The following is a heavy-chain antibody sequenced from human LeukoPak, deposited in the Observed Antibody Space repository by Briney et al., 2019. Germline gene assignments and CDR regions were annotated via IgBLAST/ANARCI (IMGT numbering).Heavy chain of an antibody. V-gene: IGHV3-30*18. CDR1: GFTFSSYG. Sequence: PGRSLRLSCAASGFTFSSYGMHWVRQAPGKGLEWVAVISYDGSNKYYADSVKGRFTISRDNSKNTLYLQMNSLRAEDTAVYYCAKGSYYDSSGYYPYWGQGTLVTVSS. D-gene: IGHD3-22*01. CDR3: AKGSYYDSSGYYPY. CDR2: ISYDGSNK. J-gene: IGHJ4*02.